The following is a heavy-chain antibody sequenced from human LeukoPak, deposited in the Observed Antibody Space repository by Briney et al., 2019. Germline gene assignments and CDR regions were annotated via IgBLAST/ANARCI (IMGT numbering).Heavy chain of an antibody. CDR2: IYYSGTT. D-gene: IGHD7-27*01. V-gene: IGHV4-59*01. CDR3: ARGANWGSPDY. Sequence: SETLSLTCTVSGGSISSDYWSWIRQSPGKGLEWIGYIYYSGTTSYNPSLRSRVTISLDTSKNQFSLKLSSVTAADTAVYYCARGANWGSPDYWGQGTLVTVSS. J-gene: IGHJ4*02. CDR1: GGSISSDY.